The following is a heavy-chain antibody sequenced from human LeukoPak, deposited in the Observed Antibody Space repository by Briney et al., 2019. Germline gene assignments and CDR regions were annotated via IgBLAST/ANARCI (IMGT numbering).Heavy chain of an antibody. J-gene: IGHJ4*02. Sequence: APVKVSCKVSGYTLTELSMHWVRQAPGRGLEWMGGFDPEDGETIYAQKFQGRVTMTEDTSTDTAYMELSSLRSEDTAVYYCATAGGGVIILDYWGQGTLVTVSS. CDR3: ATAGGGVIILDY. D-gene: IGHD3-10*01. CDR1: GYTLTELS. CDR2: FDPEDGET. V-gene: IGHV1-24*01.